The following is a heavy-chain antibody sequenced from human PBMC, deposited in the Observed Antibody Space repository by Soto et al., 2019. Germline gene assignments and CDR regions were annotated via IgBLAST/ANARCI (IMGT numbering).Heavy chain of an antibody. J-gene: IGHJ5*02. CDR1: GVTFSNYA. CDR3: AKGVSTATTINWFDA. Sequence: EVQLLESGGGLVQPGKSLRVSCVASGVTFSNYAMSWVRQTPGKGLEWVAAISGSGGATYYTDSVKGRFTISRDNSENTLYLRMNSLRVEDTAVYHCAKGVSTATTINWFDAWGQGTLVKVSS. CDR2: ISGSGGAT. D-gene: IGHD1-1*01. V-gene: IGHV3-23*01.